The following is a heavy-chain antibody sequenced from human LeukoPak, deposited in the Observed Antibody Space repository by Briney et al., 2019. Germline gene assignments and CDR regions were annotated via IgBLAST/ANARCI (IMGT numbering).Heavy chain of an antibody. CDR2: IYYSGST. V-gene: IGHV4-31*03. J-gene: IGHJ4*02. D-gene: IGHD3-22*01. CDR3: ARTHLGYYDSSGHYDY. Sequence: PSQTLSLTCTVSGGSISSGGYYWSWIRQHPGKGLEWIGYIYYSGSTYYNPSLKSRVTISVDTSKNQFSLKLSSVTAADTAVYYCARTHLGYYDSSGHYDYWGQGTLVTVSS. CDR1: GGSISSGGYY.